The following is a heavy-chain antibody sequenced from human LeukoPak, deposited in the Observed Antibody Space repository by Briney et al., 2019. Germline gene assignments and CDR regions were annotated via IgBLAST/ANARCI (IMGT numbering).Heavy chain of an antibody. CDR2: TYYRSKWYN. J-gene: IGHJ4*02. CDR3: ARVNYDSSGYYRDYFDY. D-gene: IGHD3-22*01. Sequence: SQTLSLTCAISGDSVSSNSAAWNWIRQSPSRGLEWLGRTYYRSKWYNDYAVSVKSRITINPDTSKNQFSLQLNSVTPEDTAVYHCARVNYDSSGYYRDYFDYWGQGTLVTVSS. V-gene: IGHV6-1*01. CDR1: GDSVSSNSAA.